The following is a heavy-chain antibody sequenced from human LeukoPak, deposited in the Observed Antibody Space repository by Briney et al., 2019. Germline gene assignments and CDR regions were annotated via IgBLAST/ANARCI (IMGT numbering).Heavy chain of an antibody. V-gene: IGHV1-2*06. J-gene: IGHJ4*02. Sequence: ASVKASCKASGYTFTGYYMHWVRQAPGQGLEWMGRINPNSGGTNYAQKCQGRVTMTRDTSISTAYMELSRLRSDDTAVYYCARVRNYYDSSGYYPFDYWGQGTLVTVSS. D-gene: IGHD3-22*01. CDR2: INPNSGGT. CDR1: GYTFTGYY. CDR3: ARVRNYYDSSGYYPFDY.